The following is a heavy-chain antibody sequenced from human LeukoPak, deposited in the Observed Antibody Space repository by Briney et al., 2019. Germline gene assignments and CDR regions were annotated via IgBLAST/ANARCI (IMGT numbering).Heavy chain of an antibody. D-gene: IGHD3-3*01. Sequence: PSGTLSLTCGVSGGSITTTNYWSWVRQPPGKGLEWIGEINHSGSTNYNPSLKSRVTISVDTSKNQFSLKLSSVTAADTAVYYCARIGVVSTWGQGTLVTVSS. J-gene: IGHJ4*02. CDR2: INHSGST. CDR3: ARIGVVST. CDR1: GGSITTTNY. V-gene: IGHV4-4*02.